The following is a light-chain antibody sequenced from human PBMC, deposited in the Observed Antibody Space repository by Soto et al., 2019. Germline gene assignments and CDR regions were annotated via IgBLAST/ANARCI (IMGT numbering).Light chain of an antibody. V-gene: IGKV1-5*03. Sequence: DIQMTQSPSTLSASVGDRVTITCRASQSASGWLAWYQQKPGKAPKLLIYKAFSLESGVPPRFNARGSGTEFTLTISSLQPDVFATYYCQQYYSYPYTFGQGTKLEI. CDR2: KAF. CDR3: QQYYSYPYT. J-gene: IGKJ2*01. CDR1: QSASGW.